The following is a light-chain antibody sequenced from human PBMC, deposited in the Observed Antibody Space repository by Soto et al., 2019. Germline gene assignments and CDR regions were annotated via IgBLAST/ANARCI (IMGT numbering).Light chain of an antibody. V-gene: IGLV1-44*01. CDR2: NNN. J-gene: IGLJ3*02. Sequence: HSVLTQPPSASGTPGQRVTISCSGSSSNIGGNPVNWYQQLPGTAPKLLIYNNNQPPSGVPDRCSGSKSGTSGSLAISGLQSEDESDYYCAAWHDSRNGPVFGGGTKLTVL. CDR1: SSNIGGNP. CDR3: AAWHDSRNGPV.